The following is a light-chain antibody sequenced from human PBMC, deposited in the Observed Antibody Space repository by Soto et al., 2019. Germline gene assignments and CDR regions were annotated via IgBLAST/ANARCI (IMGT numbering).Light chain of an antibody. J-gene: IGLJ1*01. CDR3: DSYTSSRAYV. Sequence: QSALTQPPSASGSPGQSVTISCTGTRSNVGGYNCVSWYQQYPGKAPKLIIHEVSNRPSGVSNRFSGSKSGNTASLTISGLQAEDEADYYCDSYTSSRAYVFGIGTKVTVL. CDR2: EVS. V-gene: IGLV2-14*01. CDR1: RSNVGGYNC.